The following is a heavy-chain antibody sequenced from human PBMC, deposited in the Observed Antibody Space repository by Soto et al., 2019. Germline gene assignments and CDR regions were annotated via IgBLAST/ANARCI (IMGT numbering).Heavy chain of an antibody. CDR2: IWYDGSNK. V-gene: IGHV3-33*01. CDR3: ARTYYYDSSGYYYPFDY. D-gene: IGHD3-22*01. CDR1: GFTFSSYG. Sequence: GGSLRLSCAASGFTFSSYGMHWVRQAPGKGLEWVAVIWYDGSNKYYADSVKGRFTISRDNSKNTLYLQMNSLRAEDTAVYYCARTYYYDSSGYYYPFDYWGQGTLVTVSS. J-gene: IGHJ4*02.